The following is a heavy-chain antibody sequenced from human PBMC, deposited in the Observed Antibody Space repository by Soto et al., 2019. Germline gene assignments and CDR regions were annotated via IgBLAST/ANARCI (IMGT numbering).Heavy chain of an antibody. D-gene: IGHD2-15*01. J-gene: IGHJ6*02. Sequence: PSQTLSLTCAISGDSVSSNSAAWNWIRQSPSRGLEWLGRSYYRSKWYNDYAVSVKSRITINPDTSKNQFSLQLNSVTPEDTAVYYCARARMRLPLHYYYYGMDVWGQGTTVTVSS. CDR2: SYYRSKWYN. V-gene: IGHV6-1*01. CDR1: GDSVSSNSAA. CDR3: ARARMRLPLHYYYYGMDV.